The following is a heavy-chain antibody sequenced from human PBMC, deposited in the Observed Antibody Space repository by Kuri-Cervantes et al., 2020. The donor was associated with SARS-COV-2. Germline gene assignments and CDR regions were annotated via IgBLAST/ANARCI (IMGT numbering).Heavy chain of an antibody. J-gene: IGHJ6*02. CDR1: GFPFSSYS. CDR3: ARDQYDFWSGYLRGIGDV. Sequence: GESLKISCAASGFPFSSYSMNWVRQAPGKGLEWVSSISSSSSYIYYADSVKGRFTISRDNSKNTLYLQMNSLRAEDTAVYYCARDQYDFWSGYLRGIGDVWGQGTTVTVSS. D-gene: IGHD3-3*01. V-gene: IGHV3-21*01. CDR2: ISSSSSYI.